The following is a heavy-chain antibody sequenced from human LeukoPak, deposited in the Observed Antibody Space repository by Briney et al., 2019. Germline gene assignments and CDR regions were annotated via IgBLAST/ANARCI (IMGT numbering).Heavy chain of an antibody. CDR2: IKQDGSEK. Sequence: GGSLRLSCAASGFTFSVYWMTWVRQAPGKGLEWVGNIKQDGSEKYYVDSVKGRFTFSRDNAQNSLHLQMNSLRADDTAVYYCARDAGHGMDVWGKGTTVTVSS. J-gene: IGHJ6*04. CDR1: GFTFSVYW. V-gene: IGHV3-7*03. CDR3: ARDAGHGMDV.